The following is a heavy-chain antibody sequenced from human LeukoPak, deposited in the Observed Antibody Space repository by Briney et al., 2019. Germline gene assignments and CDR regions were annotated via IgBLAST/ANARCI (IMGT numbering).Heavy chain of an antibody. D-gene: IGHD2-15*01. V-gene: IGHV3-23*01. CDR2: ISGSGGST. J-gene: IGHJ4*02. CDR1: GFTVSNSF. Sequence: GGSLRLSCAASGFTVSNSFMTWVRQAPGKGLEWVSAISGSGGSTYYADSVKGRFTISRDNSKNTLYLQMNSLRAEDTAVYYCAKVGGYCSGGSCYSVLPDYWGQGTLVTVSS. CDR3: AKVGGYCSGGSCYSVLPDY.